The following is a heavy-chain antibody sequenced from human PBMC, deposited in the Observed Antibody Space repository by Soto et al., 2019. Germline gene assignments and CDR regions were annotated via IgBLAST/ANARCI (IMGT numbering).Heavy chain of an antibody. J-gene: IGHJ4*02. Sequence: AQLSESGGGLVRPGGSLRVSCAASGFGFGSYAMAWIRQALGKGLEWVSSISGSGLVTYYADSVRGRFAVSRDNSRNTLFLQMNSLRAEDTAVYYCARTRGTHCSGGSCYYFDIWGRGTLVSV. D-gene: IGHD2-15*01. CDR1: GFGFGSYA. V-gene: IGHV3-23*01. CDR3: ARTRGTHCSGGSCYYFDI. CDR2: ISGSGLVT.